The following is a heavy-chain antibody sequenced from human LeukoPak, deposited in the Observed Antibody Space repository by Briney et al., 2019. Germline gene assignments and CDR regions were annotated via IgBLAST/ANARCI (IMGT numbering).Heavy chain of an antibody. V-gene: IGHV3-23*01. D-gene: IGHD2-15*01. J-gene: IGHJ3*02. CDR2: ISGSGGTT. CDR1: GFTFSNYA. CDR3: AKDLRAATGGFDI. Sequence: GGSLRLSCAASGFTFSNYAMSWVRQAPGKGLEWVSAISGSGGTTLYADSVRGRFTISRDNSKNMLYLQMNSLRAEDTAVYYCAKDLRAATGGFDIWGQGTMVTVSS.